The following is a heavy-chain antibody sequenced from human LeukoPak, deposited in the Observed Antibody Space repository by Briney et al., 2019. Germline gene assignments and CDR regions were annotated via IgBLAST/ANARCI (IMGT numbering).Heavy chain of an antibody. V-gene: IGHV4-34*09. D-gene: IGHD6-13*01. CDR2: INHSGST. CDR1: GGSFSGYY. J-gene: IGHJ4*02. Sequence: PSETLSLTCAVYGGSFSGYYWSWIRQPPGKGLEWIGEINHSGSTNYNPSLKSRVTISIDTSKNQFSLKLNSVTAADTAVYYCARDSSSWYNFDSWGQGALVTVSS. CDR3: ARDSSSWYNFDS.